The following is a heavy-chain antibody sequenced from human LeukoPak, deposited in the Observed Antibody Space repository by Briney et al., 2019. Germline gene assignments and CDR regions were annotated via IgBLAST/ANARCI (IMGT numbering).Heavy chain of an antibody. J-gene: IGHJ6*04. CDR1: GFTFSSYS. Sequence: PGGSLRLSCAASGFTFSSYSMNWVRQAPGKGLEWVSSIRSVSSYIYYADSVKGRFTISRDNAKNSLYLQMNSLRAEDTAVYYCAELGITMIGGVWGKGTTVTISS. CDR2: IRSVSSYI. V-gene: IGHV3-21*01. D-gene: IGHD3-10*02. CDR3: AELGITMIGGV.